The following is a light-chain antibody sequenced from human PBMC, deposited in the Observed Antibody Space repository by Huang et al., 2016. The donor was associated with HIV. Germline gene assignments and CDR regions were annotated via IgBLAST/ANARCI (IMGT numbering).Light chain of an antibody. CDR2: GAS. J-gene: IGKJ1*01. CDR3: QQYNNWPRT. Sequence: EIVMTQSPATLSVSPGERATLSCRASQSVSSNLAWSQQQPGQAPRLLIYGASTRATGIPARFSGSGSGTEFILTISSLQSEDFAVYYCQQYNNWPRTFGQGTKVEIK. CDR1: QSVSSN. V-gene: IGKV3-15*01.